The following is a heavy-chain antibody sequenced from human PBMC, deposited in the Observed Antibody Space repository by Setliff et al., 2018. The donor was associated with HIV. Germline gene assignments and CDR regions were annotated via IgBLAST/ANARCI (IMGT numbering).Heavy chain of an antibody. Sequence: PGGSLRLSCVASGFTSSTYAINWVRLAPGKGLEWVSSISGSGYPYYADSVKGRFTISRDNSKNTLFLQMDSLRAEDTALYYCAKQRYYDGNDGFDVWGQGTMVTVSS. CDR3: AKQRYYDGNDGFDV. V-gene: IGHV3-23*01. CDR2: ISGSGYP. J-gene: IGHJ3*01. D-gene: IGHD3-3*01. CDR1: GFTSSTYA.